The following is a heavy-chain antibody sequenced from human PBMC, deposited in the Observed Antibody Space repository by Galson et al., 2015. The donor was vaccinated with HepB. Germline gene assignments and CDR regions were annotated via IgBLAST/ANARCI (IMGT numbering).Heavy chain of an antibody. Sequence: SLRLSCAASGFTFSSYGMHWVRQAPGKGLEWVAVIWYDGSNKYYADSVKGRFTISRDNSKNTLYLQMNSLRAEDTAVYYCARDSSSWHEAWFDPWGQGTLVTVSS. CDR2: IWYDGSNK. CDR3: ARDSSSWHEAWFDP. V-gene: IGHV3-33*01. J-gene: IGHJ5*02. D-gene: IGHD6-13*01. CDR1: GFTFSSYG.